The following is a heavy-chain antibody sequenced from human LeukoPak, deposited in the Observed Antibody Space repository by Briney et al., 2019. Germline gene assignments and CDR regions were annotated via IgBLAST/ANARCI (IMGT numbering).Heavy chain of an antibody. V-gene: IGHV3-9*01. J-gene: IGHJ4*02. Sequence: GGSLRLSCAASGFTFDDYAMHWVRQVPGKGLEWASGISWNSGSIGYADSVKGRFTISRDNAKKSLYLQMNSLRPEDTALYYCALLYGSGSYYSDYWGQGTLVTVSS. CDR1: GFTFDDYA. CDR2: ISWNSGSI. D-gene: IGHD3-10*01. CDR3: ALLYGSGSYYSDY.